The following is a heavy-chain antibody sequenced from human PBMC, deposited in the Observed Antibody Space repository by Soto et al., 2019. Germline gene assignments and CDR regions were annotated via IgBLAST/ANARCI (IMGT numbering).Heavy chain of an antibody. J-gene: IGHJ5*02. CDR1: GFTFGGIR. CDR2: ISSSRTTK. D-gene: IGHD6-19*01. V-gene: IGHV3-48*02. Sequence: EVQLVESGGGLVQPGGSLKPSLEASGFTFGGIRLNWARKAQGKGREWVSYISSSRTTKYYADSVKGRFTISRDNAKNSLYLQMNSLRDEDTAVYYCARPSSGWENWFDPWGQGTLVIVSS. CDR3: ARPSSGWENWFDP.